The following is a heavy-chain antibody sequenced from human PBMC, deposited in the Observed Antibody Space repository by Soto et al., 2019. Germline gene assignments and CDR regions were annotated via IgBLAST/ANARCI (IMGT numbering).Heavy chain of an antibody. CDR2: ISSSSSTI. Sequence: GGSLRLSCAASGFTFSSYSMNWVRQAPGKGLEWVSYISSSSSTIYYADSVKGRFTISRDNAKNSLYLQMNSLRAEDTAVYYCARDAAADYDFWSGYSSYYFDYWGQGTLVTVSS. CDR3: ARDAAADYDFWSGYSSYYFDY. J-gene: IGHJ4*02. V-gene: IGHV3-48*01. D-gene: IGHD3-3*01. CDR1: GFTFSSYS.